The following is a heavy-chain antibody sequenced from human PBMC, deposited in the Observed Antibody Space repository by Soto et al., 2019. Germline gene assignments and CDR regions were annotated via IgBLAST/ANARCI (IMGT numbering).Heavy chain of an antibody. V-gene: IGHV6-1*01. CDR2: TYYRSKWYN. CDR1: GDSVSSNSAA. J-gene: IGHJ6*02. CDR3: ARDSSSWEKYYYYGMDV. D-gene: IGHD6-13*01. Sequence: PSQTLSLTCAISGDSVSSNSAAWNWIRQSPSRGLEWLGRTYYRSKWYNDYAVSVKSRITINPDTSKNQFSLQLNSVTPEDTAVYYCARDSSSWEKYYYYGMDVWGQGTKVTVSS.